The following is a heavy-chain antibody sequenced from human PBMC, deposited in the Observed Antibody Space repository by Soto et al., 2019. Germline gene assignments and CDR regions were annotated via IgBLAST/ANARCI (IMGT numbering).Heavy chain of an antibody. Sequence: SETLSLTCTVSGGSISSYYWSWIRQPPGKGLEWIGYIYYSGSTNYNPSLKSRVTISVDTSKNQFSLKLSSVAAADTVVYYCAKNYGNAFDIWGQGTMVTVS. CDR2: IYYSGST. CDR3: AKNYGNAFDI. D-gene: IGHD3-10*01. V-gene: IGHV4-59*01. CDR1: GGSISSYY. J-gene: IGHJ3*02.